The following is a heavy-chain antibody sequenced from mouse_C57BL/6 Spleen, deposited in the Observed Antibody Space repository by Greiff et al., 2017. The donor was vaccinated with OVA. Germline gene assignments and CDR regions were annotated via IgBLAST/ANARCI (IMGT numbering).Heavy chain of an antibody. J-gene: IGHJ3*01. CDR3: AREWLLREAWFAY. CDR1: GYTFTSYW. CDR2: IHPNSGST. V-gene: IGHV1-64*01. Sequence: QVQLQQPGAELVMPGASVKLSCKASGYTFTSYWMHWVKQRPGQGLEWIGMIHPNSGSTNYNEKFKSKATLTVDKSSSTAYMQLSSLTSEDSAVYYCAREWLLREAWFAYWGQGTLVTVSA. D-gene: IGHD2-3*01.